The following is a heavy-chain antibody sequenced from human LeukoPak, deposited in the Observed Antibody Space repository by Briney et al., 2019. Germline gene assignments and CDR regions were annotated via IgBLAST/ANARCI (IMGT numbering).Heavy chain of an antibody. CDR1: GGSISSYY. CDR2: IYYSGST. D-gene: IGHD3-16*01. V-gene: IGHV4-59*01. Sequence: SETLSLTCTVSGGSISSYYWSWIRQPLGKGLEWIGYIYYSGSTNYNPSLKSRVTISVDTSKNQFSLKLSSVTAADTAVYYCARGDYRLTFDYWGQGTLVTVSS. CDR3: ARGDYRLTFDY. J-gene: IGHJ4*02.